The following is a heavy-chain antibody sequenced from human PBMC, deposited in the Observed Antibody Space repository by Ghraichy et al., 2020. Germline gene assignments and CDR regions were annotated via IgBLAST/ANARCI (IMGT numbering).Heavy chain of an antibody. J-gene: IGHJ4*02. CDR2: INHSGST. Sequence: SETLSLTCAVYGGSFSGYYWSWIRQPPGKGLEWIGEINHSGSTNYNPSLKSRVTISVDTSKNQFSLKLSSVTAADTAVYYCARGRRDVIVVVVAATGQLDYWGQGTLVTVSS. CDR1: GGSFSGYY. V-gene: IGHV4-34*01. D-gene: IGHD2-15*01. CDR3: ARGRRDVIVVVVAATGQLDY.